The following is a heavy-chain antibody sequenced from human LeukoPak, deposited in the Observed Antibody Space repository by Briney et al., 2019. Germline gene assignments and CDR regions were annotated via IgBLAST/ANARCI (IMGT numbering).Heavy chain of an antibody. D-gene: IGHD5-24*01. CDR2: INSDGSST. CDR3: ARTWVELATSLPDY. Sequence: GGSLRLSCAASGFTFSSYWMHWVRQAPGKGLVWVSRINSDGSSTNYADSVKGRFTISRDNAKNTLYLQMNSLRVEDTAVYYCARTWVELATSLPDYWGQGTLVTVSS. V-gene: IGHV3-74*01. J-gene: IGHJ4*02. CDR1: GFTFSSYW.